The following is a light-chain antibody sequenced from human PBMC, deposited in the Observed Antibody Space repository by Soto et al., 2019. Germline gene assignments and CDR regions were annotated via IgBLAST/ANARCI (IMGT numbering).Light chain of an antibody. J-gene: IGKJ1*01. Sequence: EIVLTQYPATLSLSPGERATLSCMASQSVNNFLAWYQQRPGQAPRLLMYEASNRATGVPARFSGSGSGTDFTLTISSLEPEDFAVYYCQQYNNWPRTFGQGSKVDIK. CDR1: QSVNNF. V-gene: IGKV3-11*01. CDR2: EAS. CDR3: QQYNNWPRT.